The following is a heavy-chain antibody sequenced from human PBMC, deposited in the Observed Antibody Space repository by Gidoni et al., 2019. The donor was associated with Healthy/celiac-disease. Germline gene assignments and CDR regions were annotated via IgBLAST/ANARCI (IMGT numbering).Heavy chain of an antibody. Sequence: QVQLQQWGAGLFKPSETLSPTCAVYGGSFSGYYWSWLRQPPGKGREWIGEINHSGSTNYNPSLKSRVTISVDTSKNQFSLKLSSVTAADTAVYYCARGLDTAMVTPFDYWGQGTLVTVSS. J-gene: IGHJ4*02. CDR1: GGSFSGYY. V-gene: IGHV4-34*01. CDR3: ARGLDTAMVTPFDY. CDR2: INHSGST. D-gene: IGHD5-18*01.